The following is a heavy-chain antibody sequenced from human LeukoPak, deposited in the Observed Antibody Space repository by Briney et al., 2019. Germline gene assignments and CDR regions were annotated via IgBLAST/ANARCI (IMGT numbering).Heavy chain of an antibody. Sequence: PGGSLRLSCAASGFSFSTYGMHWVRQAPGKGLEWVAVTSFDGSNKYYADSVKGRLTISRDNSKNTLYLQINSLRAEDTAMYYCAKERPYSGYYLDFWGQGTLVTVSS. CDR3: AKERPYSGYYLDF. V-gene: IGHV3-30*18. J-gene: IGHJ4*02. D-gene: IGHD6-25*01. CDR1: GFSFSTYG. CDR2: TSFDGSNK.